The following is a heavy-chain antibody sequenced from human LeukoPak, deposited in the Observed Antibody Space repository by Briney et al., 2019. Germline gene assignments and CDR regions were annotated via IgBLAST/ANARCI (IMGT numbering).Heavy chain of an antibody. Sequence: PGGSLRLSCAASGSTFSSYWMSWVRQAPGKGLEWVANIKQDGSEKYYVDSVKDRFTISRDNAKNSLYLQMNSLIDEDTAVYYCARGSFNVVVPAAIGGDYWGQGTLVTVSS. CDR3: ARGSFNVVVPAAIGGDY. V-gene: IGHV3-7*01. CDR1: GSTFSSYW. J-gene: IGHJ4*02. D-gene: IGHD2-2*02. CDR2: IKQDGSEK.